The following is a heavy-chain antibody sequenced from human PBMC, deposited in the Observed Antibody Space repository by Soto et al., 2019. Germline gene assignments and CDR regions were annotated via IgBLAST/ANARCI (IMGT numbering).Heavy chain of an antibody. J-gene: IGHJ4*02. CDR2: ISPMFGAA. Sequence: QVQLVQSGAEMKKPGSSVKVSCQSSGGTFNTYAMNWVRQALGQGPEWMGDISPMFGAANYAPKFQGRVTITADESTGTSYMPLSRLTAGDTALYFCAREVQVHTPAFVYWGQGTLVTVSS. CDR3: AREVQVHTPAFVY. D-gene: IGHD3-10*01. V-gene: IGHV1-69*19. CDR1: GGTFNTYA.